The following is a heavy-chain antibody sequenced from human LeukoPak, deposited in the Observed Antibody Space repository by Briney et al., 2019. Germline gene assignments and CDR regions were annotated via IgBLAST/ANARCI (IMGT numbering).Heavy chain of an antibody. Sequence: GGSLRLSCAASGFTFSSYWMHWVRLAPGKGLEWVAKKKADGNEKYYVDSVKGRFTISRDNSKNTLYLQMNSLRAEDTAVYYCAKSLVGAVDYWGQGTLVTVSS. D-gene: IGHD1-26*01. CDR2: KKADGNEK. J-gene: IGHJ4*02. CDR1: GFTFSSYW. V-gene: IGHV3-7*01. CDR3: AKSLVGAVDY.